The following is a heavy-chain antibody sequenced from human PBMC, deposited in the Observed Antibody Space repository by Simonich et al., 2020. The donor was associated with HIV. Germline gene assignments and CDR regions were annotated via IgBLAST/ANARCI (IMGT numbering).Heavy chain of an antibody. CDR1: GYTFTDYY. Sequence: QVQLVQSGAEVKKPGASVKVSCKASGYTFTDYYIHWVRQAPGKGLEWKGWSNPNSGGTSYAQKFQGRVTMTRDTSISTAYMELSRLKSDDTAVYYCARAAADYYDTSGYYYGDYFDYWGQGTLVTVSS. J-gene: IGHJ4*02. CDR2: SNPNSGGT. D-gene: IGHD3-22*01. V-gene: IGHV1-2*02. CDR3: ARAAADYYDTSGYYYGDYFDY.